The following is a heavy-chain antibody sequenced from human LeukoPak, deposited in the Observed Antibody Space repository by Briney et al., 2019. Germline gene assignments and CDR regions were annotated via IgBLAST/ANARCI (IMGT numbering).Heavy chain of an antibody. CDR3: ARFNSAFDRALDY. CDR2: IIPIFGTA. CDR1: GGTFSGYA. J-gene: IGHJ4*02. V-gene: IGHV1-69*05. Sequence: SVKVSCKASGGTFSGYAISWVRQAPGQGLEWMGGIIPIFGTANYAQKFQGRVTITTDESTSTAYMELSSLRSEDTAVYYCARFNSAFDRALDYWGQGTLVTVSS. D-gene: IGHD4-23*01.